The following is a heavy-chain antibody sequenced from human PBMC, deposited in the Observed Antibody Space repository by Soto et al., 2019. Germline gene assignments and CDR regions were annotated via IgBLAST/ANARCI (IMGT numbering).Heavy chain of an antibody. Sequence: GGSLRLSCAASGFTFSISWMSWVRQAPGKGLEWVANIKPDGSEKYYVDSVKGRFTISRDDAKNSLYLEMNSLRAEDTAVYYCARLSPYWGQGA. CDR3: ARLSPY. J-gene: IGHJ4*02. D-gene: IGHD3-16*02. V-gene: IGHV3-7*01. CDR1: GFTFSISW. CDR2: IKPDGSEK.